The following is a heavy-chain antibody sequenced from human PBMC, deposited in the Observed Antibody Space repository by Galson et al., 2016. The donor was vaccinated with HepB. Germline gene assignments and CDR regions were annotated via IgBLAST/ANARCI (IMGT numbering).Heavy chain of an antibody. D-gene: IGHD6-19*01. J-gene: IGHJ4*02. V-gene: IGHV3-21*01. Sequence: SLRLSCAASGFSFNIYSMHWVRQAPGKGLEWVSSISSSSTYIYYADSVKGRFTISRDNAKNSLYLQMSSLRGEDTAVYYCAGGSGGLAISVAGVAFDFWGQGTLVTVSS. CDR2: ISSSSTYI. CDR3: AGGSGGLAISVAGVAFDF. CDR1: GFSFNIYS.